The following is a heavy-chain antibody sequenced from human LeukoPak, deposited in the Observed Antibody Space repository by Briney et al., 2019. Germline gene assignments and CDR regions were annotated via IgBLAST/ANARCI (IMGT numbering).Heavy chain of an antibody. D-gene: IGHD2-15*01. V-gene: IGHV4-59*01. CDR3: ARASLGYCSGGSCALDY. CDR2: IYYSGST. J-gene: IGHJ4*02. CDR1: GGSISSYY. Sequence: PSETLSLTCTVSGGSISSYYWSWIRQPPGKGLEWIGYIYYSGSTNYNPSLKSRVTISVDTSKNQFSLKLSSVTAADTAVYYCARASLGYCSGGSCALDYWGQGTLVTVSS.